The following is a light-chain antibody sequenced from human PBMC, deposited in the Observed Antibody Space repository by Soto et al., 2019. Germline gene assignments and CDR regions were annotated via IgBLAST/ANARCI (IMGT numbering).Light chain of an antibody. CDR1: SGHSTYI. Sequence: QSVLTLSSSASASLGSSVKLTCTLSSGHSTYIIAWHQQQPGKAPRYLMKLEGSGSYNKGSGVPDRFSGSSSGADRYLTISNLQFEDEADYYCETWDINTHVVFGGGTTVTVL. CDR2: LEGSGSY. J-gene: IGLJ2*01. CDR3: ETWDINTHVV. V-gene: IGLV4-60*02.